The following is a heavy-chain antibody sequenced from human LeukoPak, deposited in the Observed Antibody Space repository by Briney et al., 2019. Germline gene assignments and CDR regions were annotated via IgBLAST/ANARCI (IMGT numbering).Heavy chain of an antibody. CDR1: GFTVTDNY. Sequence: GGSLRLSCAASGFTVTDNYMNWVRQSSGKGLEWVSSISSYIYYADSVKGRFTISRDNAKNSLYLQMNSLRAEDTAVYYCARATGPRPYGMDVWGQGTTVTVSS. D-gene: IGHD1-1*01. J-gene: IGHJ6*02. CDR2: ISSYI. CDR3: ARATGPRPYGMDV. V-gene: IGHV3-69-1*01.